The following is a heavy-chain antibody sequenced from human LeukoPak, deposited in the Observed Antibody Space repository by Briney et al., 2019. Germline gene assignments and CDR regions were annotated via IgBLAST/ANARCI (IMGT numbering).Heavy chain of an antibody. CDR3: ARDMAHSYGAFDP. D-gene: IGHD5-18*01. J-gene: IGHJ5*02. CDR1: GGSISSGSYY. CDR2: IYTSGST. V-gene: IGHV4-61*02. Sequence: KSSETLSLTCTVSGGSISSGSYYWSWIRQPAGKGLEWIGRIYTSGSTNYNPSLKSRVTISVDTSKNQFSLKVSSVTAADTAVYYCARDMAHSYGAFDPWGQGTLVTVSS.